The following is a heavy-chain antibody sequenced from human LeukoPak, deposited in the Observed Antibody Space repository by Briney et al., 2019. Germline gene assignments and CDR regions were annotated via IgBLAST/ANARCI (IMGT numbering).Heavy chain of an antibody. J-gene: IGHJ5*02. CDR2: IYHSGST. CDR3: ARGGNSTNWFDP. CDR1: GYSISSGYY. Sequence: PSETLSLTCTVSGYSISSGYYWGWIRQPPGEGLEWIGSIYHSGSTYYNPSLKSRVTISVDTSKNQFSLKLSSVTAADTAVYYCARGGNSTNWFDPWGQGTLVTVSS. V-gene: IGHV4-38-2*02. D-gene: IGHD1-1*01.